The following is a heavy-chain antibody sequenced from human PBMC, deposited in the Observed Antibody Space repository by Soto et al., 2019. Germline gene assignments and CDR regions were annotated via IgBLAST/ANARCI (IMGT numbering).Heavy chain of an antibody. V-gene: IGHV3-23*01. CDR2: ISGSGGST. J-gene: IGHJ6*02. Sequence: GGSLRLSCAASGFTFSSYAMSWVRQAPGKGLEWVSAISGSGGSTYYADSVKGRFTISRDNSKNTLYLQMNSLRAEDTAVYYCAKGKAAIHYYGMDVWGQGTTVTVSS. CDR1: GFTFSSYA. CDR3: AKGKAAIHYYGMDV. D-gene: IGHD2-2*01.